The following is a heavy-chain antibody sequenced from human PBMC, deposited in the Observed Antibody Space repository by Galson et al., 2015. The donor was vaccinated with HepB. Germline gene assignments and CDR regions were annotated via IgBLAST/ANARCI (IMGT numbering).Heavy chain of an antibody. CDR2: TSPYNGNV. Sequence: SVKVSCKASGYFFKDYGINWVRQAPGRGLEWIGWTSPYNGNVNYAQKFQGRVTMTSDTSTNTVFMDLGSLTGDDTAIYYCARDVGIRSWYKIGYLPHWGQGAVVTVAS. V-gene: IGHV1-18*01. D-gene: IGHD6-13*01. J-gene: IGHJ1*01. CDR1: GYFFKDYG. CDR3: ARDVGIRSWYKIGYLPH.